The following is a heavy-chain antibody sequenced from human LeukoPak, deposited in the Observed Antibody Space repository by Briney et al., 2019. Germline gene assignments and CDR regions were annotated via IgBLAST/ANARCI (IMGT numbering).Heavy chain of an antibody. V-gene: IGHV3-23*01. D-gene: IGHD6-13*01. CDR1: GFIFSSYS. J-gene: IGHJ6*02. CDR3: AKAASSSWPSYYYGMDV. Sequence: GGSLRLSCAASGFIFSSYSMSWVRQAPGKGLEWFSVITGSGGNTYYADSVKGRFTISKDNSKNTVYLQMSSLRVDDTAVYYCAKAASSSWPSYYYGMDVWGQGTTVTVSS. CDR2: ITGSGGNT.